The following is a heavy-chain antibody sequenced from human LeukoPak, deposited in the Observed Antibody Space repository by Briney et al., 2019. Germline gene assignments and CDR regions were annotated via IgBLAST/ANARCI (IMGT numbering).Heavy chain of an antibody. V-gene: IGHV3-11*04. CDR1: GFTFNNYY. Sequence: GGSLRLSCAASGFTFNNYYMTWIRQAPGKGLEWVSYISGSGTAYYAESVKGRFTISRDNAENSLYLQMSSQRADDTAVYYCARDTGVSGSGNSGAFDIWGQGTMVTVSS. J-gene: IGHJ3*02. D-gene: IGHD4-23*01. CDR3: ARDTGVSGSGNSGAFDI. CDR2: ISGSGTA.